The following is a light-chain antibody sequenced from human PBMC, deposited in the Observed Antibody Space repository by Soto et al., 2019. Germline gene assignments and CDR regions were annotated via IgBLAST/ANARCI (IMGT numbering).Light chain of an antibody. CDR1: SSDVGRFNF. CDR2: EVT. Sequence: QSVLAQPASVSGSPGQSITISCTGTSSDVGRFNFVSWFQQHPGKAPKLLIYEVTKRPSEVSNRFSGSKSGNTASLTISGLQTEDEADYYCSSYTTRSTYVFGTGTKATVL. CDR3: SSYTTRSTYV. J-gene: IGLJ1*01. V-gene: IGLV2-14*01.